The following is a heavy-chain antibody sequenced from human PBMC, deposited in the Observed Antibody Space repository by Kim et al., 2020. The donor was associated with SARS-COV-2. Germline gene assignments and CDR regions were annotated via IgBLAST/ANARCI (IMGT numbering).Heavy chain of an antibody. CDR3: AKGETVTRNFDN. V-gene: IGHV3-23*01. Sequence: GGSLRLSCAATGFTFSSYYMRWVRQAPGKGLEWVSTIRPSGDATYYADSVKGRFTISRDNSKNMVFLQMDSLRADDSAVYFCAKGETVTRNFDNWGQGT. CDR1: GFTFSSYY. D-gene: IGHD5-18*01. CDR2: IRPSGDAT. J-gene: IGHJ4*02.